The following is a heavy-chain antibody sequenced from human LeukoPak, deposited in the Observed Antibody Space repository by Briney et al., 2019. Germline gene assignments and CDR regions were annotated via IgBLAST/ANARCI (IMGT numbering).Heavy chain of an antibody. CDR2: ISSSSNTI. CDR3: APVFCTTSSCYHYFES. J-gene: IGHJ4*02. CDR1: GLSFSRYS. D-gene: IGHD6-13*01. Sequence: PGGALRLSCAASGLSFSRYSMNWVRQAPGKGLEGISYISSSSNTIDYADSVKGRFTISRDNAQNSLYLQMNSLRADDTAVYYCAPVFCTTSSCYHYFESWGQGTLVTVSS. V-gene: IGHV3-48*01.